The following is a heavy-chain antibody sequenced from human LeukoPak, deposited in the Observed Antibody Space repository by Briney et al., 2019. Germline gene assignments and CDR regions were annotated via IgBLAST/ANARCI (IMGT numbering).Heavy chain of an antibody. D-gene: IGHD3-16*01. CDR2: INPNSGGT. J-gene: IGHJ4*02. CDR1: GYTFTSYY. V-gene: IGHV1-2*02. CDR3: VRVAPWGYYFEY. Sequence: GASVKVSCKASGYTFTSYYIHWVRQAPGQGLEWMGWINPNSGGTIYAQKFQGRVSMTGDTSITTAYMELSRLRSDDTAVYYCVRVAPWGYYFEYWGQGTLVTVSS.